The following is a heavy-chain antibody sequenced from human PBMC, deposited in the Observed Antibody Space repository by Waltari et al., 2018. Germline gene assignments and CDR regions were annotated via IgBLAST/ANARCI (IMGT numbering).Heavy chain of an antibody. V-gene: IGHV4-61*09. CDR3: ARDFTVRYFDWLSQGDLYYFDN. CDR1: GGSISSGSYY. CDR2: IYTSGST. J-gene: IGHJ4*02. D-gene: IGHD3-9*01. Sequence: QVQLQESGPGLVKPSQTLSLTCTVSGGSISSGSYYWRWIRQPAGKGLEWIGYIYTSGSTNYNPSLKSRVTISVDTSKNQFSLKLSSVTAADTAVYYCARDFTVRYFDWLSQGDLYYFDNWGQGTLVTVSP.